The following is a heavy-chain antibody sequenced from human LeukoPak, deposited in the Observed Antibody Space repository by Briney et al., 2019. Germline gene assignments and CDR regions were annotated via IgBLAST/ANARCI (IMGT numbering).Heavy chain of an antibody. D-gene: IGHD1-26*01. J-gene: IGHJ4*02. V-gene: IGHV3-15*01. Sequence: GGSLRLSCAASGFTFDNAWMNWVRQAPGKGLEWVGRVKSKTDGGTTDYAAPVKGRFTISRDDSENTLFLQLNILKTEDTALYYCTTVGTTSPIAEEYFDYWGQGTLVTVSS. CDR3: TTVGTTSPIAEEYFDY. CDR2: VKSKTDGGTT. CDR1: GFTFDNAW.